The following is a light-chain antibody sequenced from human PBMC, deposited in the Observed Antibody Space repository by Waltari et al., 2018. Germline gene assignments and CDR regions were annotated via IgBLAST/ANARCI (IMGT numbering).Light chain of an antibody. CDR1: RDINNF. CDR2: DAS. V-gene: IGKV1-33*01. CDR3: QQYDDFPPYT. J-gene: IGKJ2*01. Sequence: DIQMTQSPSSLSASVGDRVTISCQASRDINNFLNWYQQKPGKAPKLLIYDASKLEIGVPSRFSGRGSGTHFTFTIISLQPEDVATYYCQQYDDFPPYTFGQGTKVEIK.